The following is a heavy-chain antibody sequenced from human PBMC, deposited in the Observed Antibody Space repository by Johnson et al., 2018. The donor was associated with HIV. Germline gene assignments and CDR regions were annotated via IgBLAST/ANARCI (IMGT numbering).Heavy chain of an antibody. J-gene: IGHJ3*02. D-gene: IGHD6-6*01. Sequence: VQLVESGGGVVQPGRSLRLSCAASGFTFDNYGMSWARQAPGKGLEWVSGIDLNGGSTGYADSVKGRFTISRDNSKNTLYLQMNSRRAEDTAVYYCAKDQFVYSSSPDAFDIWGQGTMVTVSS. CDR2: IDLNGGST. V-gene: IGHV3-20*04. CDR1: GFTFDNYG. CDR3: AKDQFVYSSSPDAFDI.